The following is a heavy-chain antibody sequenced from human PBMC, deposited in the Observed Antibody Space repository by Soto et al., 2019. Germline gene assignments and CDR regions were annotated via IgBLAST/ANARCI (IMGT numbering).Heavy chain of an antibody. CDR1: GFTFDDYA. V-gene: IGHV3-9*01. CDR3: AKDRLYYDYIWGSYRVGNAFDI. Sequence: PSGSLKLSCAASGFTFDDYAMPWARQDPGKGLEWVSGISWNSGSIGYADSVKGRFTISRDNAKNSLYLQMNSLRAEDTALYHCAKDRLYYDYIWGSYRVGNAFDIWGQGTMVTVSS. J-gene: IGHJ3*02. D-gene: IGHD3-16*02. CDR2: ISWNSGSI.